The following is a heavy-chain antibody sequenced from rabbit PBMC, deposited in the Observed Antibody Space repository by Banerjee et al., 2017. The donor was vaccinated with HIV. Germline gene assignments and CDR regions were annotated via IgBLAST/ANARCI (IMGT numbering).Heavy chain of an antibody. Sequence: QSLEESGGDLVKPGASLTLTCKASGLDFSSSYWICWVRQAPGKGLEWIACIYTGSSGSTYYASWAKGRFTISKTSSTTVTLQMTSLTGADTATYFCARDWIGGWGGTFNLWGPGTLVHRL. CDR1: GLDFSSSYW. D-gene: IGHD4-1*01. V-gene: IGHV1S40*01. J-gene: IGHJ4*01. CDR3: ARDWIGGWGGTFNL. CDR2: IYTGSSGST.